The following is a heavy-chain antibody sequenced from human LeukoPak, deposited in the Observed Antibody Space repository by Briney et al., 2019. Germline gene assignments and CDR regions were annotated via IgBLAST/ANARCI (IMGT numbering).Heavy chain of an antibody. D-gene: IGHD2-15*01. CDR1: GGSISGYY. V-gene: IGHV4-59*08. Sequence: SETLSLTCTVSGGSISGYYWTWIRQSPGKRPEWLAYIRYTGSTNYNPSLKSRLSLSVDTSKNQFSLTLTSVTAADTAVYYCARHVASDMDYFDYWGPGTLVTVSP. CDR3: ARHVASDMDYFDY. J-gene: IGHJ4*02. CDR2: IRYTGST.